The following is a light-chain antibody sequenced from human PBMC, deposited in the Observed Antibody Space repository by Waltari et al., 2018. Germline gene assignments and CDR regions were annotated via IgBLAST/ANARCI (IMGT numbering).Light chain of an antibody. Sequence: EIVLTQSPGTLSLSPGDGATLSCRASQNLSSSHLAWYLQKPGQAPRHLMNGASRRATGIPDRFSGSGSGTDFTLTISRLEPEDFAVFYCHQFGESPDTFGQGTRLEIK. J-gene: IGKJ5*01. CDR1: QNLSSSH. CDR3: HQFGESPDT. V-gene: IGKV3-20*01. CDR2: GAS.